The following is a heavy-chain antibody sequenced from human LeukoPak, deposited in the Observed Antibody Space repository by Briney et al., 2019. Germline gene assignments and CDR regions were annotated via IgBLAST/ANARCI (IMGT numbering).Heavy chain of an antibody. V-gene: IGHV3-9*01. D-gene: IGHD6-19*01. Sequence: GGSLRLSCAASGFTFDDYAMHWVRQAPGKGLEWVSGISWNSGSICYADSVKGRFTISRDNAKNSLYLQMNSLRAEDTALYYCAKGSSGWPPDQFDYWGQGTLVTVSS. CDR2: ISWNSGSI. J-gene: IGHJ4*02. CDR3: AKGSSGWPPDQFDY. CDR1: GFTFDDYA.